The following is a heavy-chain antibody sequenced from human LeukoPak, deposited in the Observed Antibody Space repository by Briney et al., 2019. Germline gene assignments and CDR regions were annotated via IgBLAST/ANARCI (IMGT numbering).Heavy chain of an antibody. CDR2: INPNSGGT. CDR3: AREDYDFWSGSSGHYMDV. D-gene: IGHD3-3*01. J-gene: IGHJ6*03. CDR1: GYTFTGYY. V-gene: IGHV1-2*02. Sequence: ASVKVSCKASGYTFTGYYMHRVRQAPGQGLEWMGWINPNSGGTNYAQKFQGRVTMTRDTSISTAYMELSRLRSDDTAVYYCAREDYDFWSGSSGHYMDVWGKGTTVTVSS.